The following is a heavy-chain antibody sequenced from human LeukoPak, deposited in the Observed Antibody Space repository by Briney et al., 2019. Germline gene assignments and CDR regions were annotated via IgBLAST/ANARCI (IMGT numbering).Heavy chain of an antibody. CDR3: ARHGGITIFGVAQPGGAFDI. D-gene: IGHD3-3*01. V-gene: IGHV1-69*05. J-gene: IGHJ3*02. CDR2: ITSVFGTA. CDR1: GGTFSSYT. Sequence: SVKVSCKASGGTFSSYTISWVRQAPGQGLEWMGGITSVFGTANYAPKFQGRVTITTDESTSTAYMELSSLRSEDTAVYYCARHGGITIFGVAQPGGAFDIWGQGTMVTVSS.